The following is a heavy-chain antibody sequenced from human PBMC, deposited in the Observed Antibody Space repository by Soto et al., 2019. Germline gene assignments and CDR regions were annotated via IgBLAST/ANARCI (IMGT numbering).Heavy chain of an antibody. J-gene: IGHJ5*01. CDR3: ARDKCVDCCCDCYSTWFDF. V-gene: IGHV1-18*01. CDR2: SSGYNGNT. D-gene: IGHD2-21*02. Sequence: GASVKVSCKASGYTFTSYGISWVRQAPGQGLEWMGWSSGYNGNTNYAQKLQGRVTMTTDTSTSTAYMELRSLRSDDTAVYYCARDKCVDCCCDCYSTWFDFSGQGSLVIV. CDR1: GYTFTSYG.